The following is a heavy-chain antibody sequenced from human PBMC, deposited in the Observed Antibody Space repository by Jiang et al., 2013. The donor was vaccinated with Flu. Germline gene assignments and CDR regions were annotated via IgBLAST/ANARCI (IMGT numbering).Heavy chain of an antibody. CDR2: INHSGST. CDR3: ARGKVDYDFWSGYYENWFDP. D-gene: IGHD3-3*01. J-gene: IGHJ5*02. Sequence: LLKPSETLSLTCAVYGGSFSGYYWSWIRQPPGKGLEWIGEINHSGSTNYNPSLKSRVTISVDTSKNQFSLKLSSVTAADTAVYYCARGKVDYDFWSGYYENWFDPWGQGTLVTVSS. V-gene: IGHV4-34*01. CDR1: GGSFSGYY.